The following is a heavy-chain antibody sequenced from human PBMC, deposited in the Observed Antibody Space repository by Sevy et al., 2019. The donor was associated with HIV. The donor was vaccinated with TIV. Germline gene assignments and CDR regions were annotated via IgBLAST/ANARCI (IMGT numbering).Heavy chain of an antibody. J-gene: IGHJ4*02. V-gene: IGHV4-39*01. Sequence: GSLRLSCAASGFTFSSYAMSWVRQAPGKGLEWIGSIYYSGSTYYNPSLKSRVTISVDTSKNQFSLKLSSVTAADTAVYYCARQTREFDCSGGSCYPIYYFDYWGQGTLVTVSS. CDR3: ARQTREFDCSGGSCYPIYYFDY. CDR2: IYYSGST. CDR1: GFTFSSYA. D-gene: IGHD2-15*01.